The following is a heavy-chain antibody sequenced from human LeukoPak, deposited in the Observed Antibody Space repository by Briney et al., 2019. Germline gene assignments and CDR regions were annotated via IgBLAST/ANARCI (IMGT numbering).Heavy chain of an antibody. CDR2: IYYSGST. Sequence: SETLSLTCTVSGGSISSSSYYWGWIRQPPGKGLEWIGSIYYSGSTYYNPSLKSRVTISVDTSKNQFSLKLSSVTAADTAVYYCASTYCDILTGSGAYDYWGQGTLVTVSS. D-gene: IGHD3-9*01. CDR3: ASTYCDILTGSGAYDY. J-gene: IGHJ4*02. CDR1: GGSISSSSYY. V-gene: IGHV4-39*07.